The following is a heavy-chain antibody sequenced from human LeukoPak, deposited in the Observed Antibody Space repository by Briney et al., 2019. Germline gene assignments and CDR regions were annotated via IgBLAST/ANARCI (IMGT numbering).Heavy chain of an antibody. V-gene: IGHV1-18*01. Sequence: ASVKVSCKTSGYTLTRYGISWVRQAPGQGLEWMGWISGYNGNRNYAQKFQGRVTMTTDTSTSTAYMDLRSLRSDDTALYYCARTKEGVTMVRGEMDYWGQGTLVTVSP. CDR3: ARTKEGVTMVRGEMDY. J-gene: IGHJ4*02. D-gene: IGHD3-10*01. CDR2: ISGYNGNR. CDR1: GYTLTRYG.